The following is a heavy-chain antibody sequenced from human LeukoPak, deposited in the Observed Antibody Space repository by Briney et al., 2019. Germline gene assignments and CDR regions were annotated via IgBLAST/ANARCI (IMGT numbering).Heavy chain of an antibody. CDR3: AKVPDSSALDY. V-gene: IGHV3-30*04. Sequence: GRSLRLSCAASGFTFSSYAMHWVRQAPGKGLEWVAVISYDGSNKYYADSVKGRFTISRDSSKNTLYLQMNSLRAEDTAVYYCAKVPDSSALDYWGQGTLVTVSS. J-gene: IGHJ4*02. CDR1: GFTFSSYA. CDR2: ISYDGSNK. D-gene: IGHD6-6*01.